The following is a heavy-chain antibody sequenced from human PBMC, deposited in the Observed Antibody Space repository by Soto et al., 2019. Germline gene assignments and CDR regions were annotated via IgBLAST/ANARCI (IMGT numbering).Heavy chain of an antibody. CDR3: ARLEYSSLLVYYYGMDV. Sequence: ASVKVSCKASGYTFTSYDINWVRQATGHGLEWMGWMNPNSGNTGYAQKFQGRVTMTRNTSISTAYMELSSLRSVDTAVYYCARLEYSSLLVYYYGMDVWGQGTMVTVSS. J-gene: IGHJ6*02. V-gene: IGHV1-8*01. CDR1: GYTFTSYD. D-gene: IGHD6-6*01. CDR2: MNPNSGNT.